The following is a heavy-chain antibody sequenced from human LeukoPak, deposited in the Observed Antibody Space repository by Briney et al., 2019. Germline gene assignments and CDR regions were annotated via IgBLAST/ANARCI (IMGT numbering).Heavy chain of an antibody. V-gene: IGHV3-66*01. CDR1: GFTFSSSA. D-gene: IGHD3-22*01. CDR3: ARDLFYYYDSSAHLPIY. Sequence: PGGSLRLSCAASGFTFSSSAMSWVRQAPGKGLEWVSLIYSGGSTYYTDSVKGRFTISRDNSKNTLYLQMNSLRAEDTAVYYCARDLFYYYDSSAHLPIYWGQGTLVTVSS. CDR2: IYSGGST. J-gene: IGHJ4*02.